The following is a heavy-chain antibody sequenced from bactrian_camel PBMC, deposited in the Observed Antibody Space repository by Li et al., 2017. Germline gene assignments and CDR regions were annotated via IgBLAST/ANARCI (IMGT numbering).Heavy chain of an antibody. V-gene: IGHV3S40*01. J-gene: IGHJ4*01. CDR2: IAYDGWVS. Sequence: VQLVESGGGQVQPGGSLRLSCIASGFQFSDYPMSWVRQAPGKDLEWLAQIAYDGWVSRYNDPAKGRFTISRDNAKNTVYLQMNSLKPEDTALYYCAADVRARWDCLPGGPNKHWGQGTQVTVS. D-gene: IGHD3*01. CDR1: GFQFSDYP. CDR3: AADVRARWDCLPGGPNKH.